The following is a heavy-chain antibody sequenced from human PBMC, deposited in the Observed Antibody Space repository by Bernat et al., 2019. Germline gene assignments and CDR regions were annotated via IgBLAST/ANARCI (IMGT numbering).Heavy chain of an antibody. CDR1: GYTLTELS. V-gene: IGHV1-24*01. Sequence: QVQLVQSGAEVKKPGASVKVSCKVSGYTLTELSMHWVRQAPGKGLEWMGGFDPEDGETIYAQKFQGRVTLTEDTSTDTAYMELSSLGSEDTAVYYCAADAFSPRRCAAYYSSGMDVWGQGTTVTVSS. D-gene: IGHD5-24*01. J-gene: IGHJ6*02. CDR3: AADAFSPRRCAAYYSSGMDV. CDR2: FDPEDGET.